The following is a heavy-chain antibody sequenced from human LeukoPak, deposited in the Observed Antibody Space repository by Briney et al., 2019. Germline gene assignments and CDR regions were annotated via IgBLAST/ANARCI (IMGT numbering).Heavy chain of an antibody. CDR2: ISYDGSNK. CDR1: GFTFSSYA. D-gene: IGHD3-10*02. Sequence: QPGRSLRLSCAASGFTFSSYAMHWVRQAPGKGLEWMAVISYDGSNKYYADSVKGRFTISRDNSKNTLYLQMNSLRAEDTAVYYCARGPRSGGYYFDYWGQGTMVTVSS. CDR3: ARGPRSGGYYFDY. V-gene: IGHV3-30*04. J-gene: IGHJ4*02.